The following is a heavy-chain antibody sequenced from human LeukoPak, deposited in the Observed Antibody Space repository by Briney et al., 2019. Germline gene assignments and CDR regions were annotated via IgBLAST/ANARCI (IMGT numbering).Heavy chain of an antibody. CDR3: AKVYLRYYYDSSGYSYFDY. D-gene: IGHD3-22*01. V-gene: IGHV3-23*01. Sequence: GRSLRLSCAASGFTFSSYAMSWVRQAPGKGLEWVSAISGSGGSTYYADSVKGRFTISRDNSKNTLYLQMNSLRAEDTAVYYCAKVYLRYYYDSSGYSYFDYWGQGTLVTVSS. CDR2: ISGSGGST. J-gene: IGHJ4*02. CDR1: GFTFSSYA.